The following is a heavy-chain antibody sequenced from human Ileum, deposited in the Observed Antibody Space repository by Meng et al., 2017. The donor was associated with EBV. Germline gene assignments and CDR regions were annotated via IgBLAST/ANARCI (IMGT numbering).Heavy chain of an antibody. CDR1: GGSISSSGYS. V-gene: IGHV4-39*07. CDR2: MYYSGNT. J-gene: IGHJ5*02. D-gene: IGHD1-1*01. CDR3: ARAIGLAGTTWLDP. Sequence: QWQLQESGPGLVKPPEPLPLTCTVSGGSISSSGYSWGWVRQPPGKGLEWIANMYYSGNTYYNPSLKSRVTISLDTSRNQFSLKINSVTAADTAVYFCARAIGLAGTTWLDPWGQGTLVTVSS.